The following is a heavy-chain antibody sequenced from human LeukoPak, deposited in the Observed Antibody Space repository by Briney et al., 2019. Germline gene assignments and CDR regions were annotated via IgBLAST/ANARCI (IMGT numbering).Heavy chain of an antibody. Sequence: ASETLSLICTVSGGSISSGGYYWSWIRQHPGKGLEWIGYIYYSGSTYYNPSLKSRVTISVDTSKNQFSLKLSSVTAADTAVYYCARTDGYNSPDAFDIWGQGTMVTVSS. V-gene: IGHV4-31*03. D-gene: IGHD5-24*01. J-gene: IGHJ3*02. CDR1: GGSISSGGYY. CDR3: ARTDGYNSPDAFDI. CDR2: IYYSGST.